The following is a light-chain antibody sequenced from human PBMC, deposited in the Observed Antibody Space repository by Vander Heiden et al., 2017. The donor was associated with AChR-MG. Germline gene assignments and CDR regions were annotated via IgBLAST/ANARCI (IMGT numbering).Light chain of an antibody. CDR1: RSLPESNGDNF. J-gene: IGKJ2*01. CDR3: MQALQTPYT. Sequence: DLVMTQSPLSLPVTPGEPASISCRSSRSLPESNGDNFLDWYLQKPGQLPHLLIYLGSNRASGVPDRFSGSGSGTDFTLKISRVEAEDVGVYYCMQALQTPYTFGQGTKLEIK. V-gene: IGKV2-28*01. CDR2: LGS.